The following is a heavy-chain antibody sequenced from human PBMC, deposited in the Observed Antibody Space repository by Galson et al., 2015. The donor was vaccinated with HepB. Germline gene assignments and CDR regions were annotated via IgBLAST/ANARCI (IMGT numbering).Heavy chain of an antibody. Sequence: SVKVSCKASGGTFSSYAISWVRQAPGQGLEWMGEIIPIFGTANYAQKFQGRVTITADESTSTAYMELSSLRSEDTAVYYCARDPPYCSGGSCSDAFDIWGQGTMVTVSS. V-gene: IGHV1-69*13. CDR1: GGTFSSYA. CDR3: ARDPPYCSGGSCSDAFDI. CDR2: IIPIFGTA. D-gene: IGHD2-15*01. J-gene: IGHJ3*02.